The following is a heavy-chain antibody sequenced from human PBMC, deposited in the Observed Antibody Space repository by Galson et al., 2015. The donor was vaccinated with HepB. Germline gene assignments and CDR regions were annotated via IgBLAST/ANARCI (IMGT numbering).Heavy chain of an antibody. J-gene: IGHJ3*02. CDR1: GGTFSSYA. V-gene: IGHV1-69*13. CDR2: IIPIFGTA. CDR3: ARAAASIASTGGAFDI. Sequence: SVKVSCKASGGTFSSYAISWVRQAPGQGLEWMGGIIPIFGTANYAQKFQGRVTITADESTSTAYMELSSLRSEDTAVYYCARAAASIASTGGAFDIWGQGTMVTVSS. D-gene: IGHD6-6*01.